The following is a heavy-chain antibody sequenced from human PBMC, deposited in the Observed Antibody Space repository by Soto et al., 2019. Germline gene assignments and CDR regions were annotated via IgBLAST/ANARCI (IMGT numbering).Heavy chain of an antibody. CDR3: ARESVWFGELLGDGAFDI. CDR1: GYTFTSYY. V-gene: IGHV1-46*01. D-gene: IGHD3-10*01. CDR2: INPSGGST. Sequence: GASVKVSCKASGYTFTSYYMHWVRQAPGQGLEWMGIINPSGGSTSYAQKFQGRVTMTRDTSISTAYMELSRLRSDDTAVYYCARESVWFGELLGDGAFDIWGQGTMVTVSS. J-gene: IGHJ3*02.